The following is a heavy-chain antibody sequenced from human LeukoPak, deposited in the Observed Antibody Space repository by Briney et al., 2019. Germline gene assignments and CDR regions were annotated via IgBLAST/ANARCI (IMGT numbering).Heavy chain of an antibody. Sequence: GGSLRLSCAASGFTFSDCVMSWVRQTPGKGLEWVSTISGSGGTTYYADSVKGRFTISRDNAKNSLYLQMNSLRAEDTALYYCARDLPQIEYWGQGTLVTVSS. V-gene: IGHV3-23*01. CDR1: GFTFSDCV. CDR2: ISGSGGTT. D-gene: IGHD3-22*01. CDR3: ARDLPQIEY. J-gene: IGHJ4*02.